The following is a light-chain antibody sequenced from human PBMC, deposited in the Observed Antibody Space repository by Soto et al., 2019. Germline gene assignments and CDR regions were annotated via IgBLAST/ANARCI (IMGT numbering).Light chain of an antibody. CDR2: EVS. J-gene: IGLJ2*01. CDR1: SSDVGGYNF. Sequence: QSALTQPPSASGSPGQSVTISCTGTSSDVGGYNFVSWYQQHPGKAPKLLIYEVSKRPSWVPDRFSGSKSDNTASLTVSGLQAEDEADYYCSSFAGGNNLLFGGGTKLTVL. V-gene: IGLV2-8*01. CDR3: SSFAGGNNLL.